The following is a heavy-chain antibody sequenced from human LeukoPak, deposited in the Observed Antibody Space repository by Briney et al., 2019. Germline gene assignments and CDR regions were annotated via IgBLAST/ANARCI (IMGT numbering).Heavy chain of an antibody. D-gene: IGHD3-22*01. CDR1: GFTFSSYP. Sequence: PGGSLRLSCAASGFTFSSYPMHWVRQAPGKGPEYVSAISGNGGSTYHADSVKGRFTISRDNSKNTVYLQMGSLRPEDMAVYYCARVGYKNGGADYFDYWGQGTLVTVSS. J-gene: IGHJ4*02. V-gene: IGHV3-64*02. CDR2: ISGNGGST. CDR3: ARVGYKNGGADYFDY.